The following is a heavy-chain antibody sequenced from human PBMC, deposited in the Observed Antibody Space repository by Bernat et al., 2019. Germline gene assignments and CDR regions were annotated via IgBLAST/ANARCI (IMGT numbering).Heavy chain of an antibody. CDR3: AKGGDYSSSGFDY. CDR2: ISYDETKK. CDR1: GFTFSSYA. D-gene: IGHD6-6*01. V-gene: IGHV3-30-3*01. Sequence: QVQLVESGGGVVQPGRSLRLSCAASGFTFSSYAMHWVRQAPGKGLEWVATISYDETKKNYADPVKSPLTSSRCNSKNTLSLLMNRLTAEDTAVYYCAKGGDYSSSGFDYWGQGTLVTVSS. J-gene: IGHJ4*02.